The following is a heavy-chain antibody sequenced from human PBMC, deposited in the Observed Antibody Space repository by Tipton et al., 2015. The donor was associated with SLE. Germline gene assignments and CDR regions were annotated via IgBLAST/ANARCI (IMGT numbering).Heavy chain of an antibody. J-gene: IGHJ4*02. CDR1: GYSISSGYY. Sequence: TLSLTCTVSGYSISSGYYWGWIRQPPGKGLEWIGSIYHSGGTYYNPSLKSRVTISVDTSKNQFSLKLSSVTAADTAVYYCARVVQLLYFDYWGQGTLVTVSS. V-gene: IGHV4-38-2*02. CDR3: ARVVQLLYFDY. D-gene: IGHD2-2*01. CDR2: IYHSGGT.